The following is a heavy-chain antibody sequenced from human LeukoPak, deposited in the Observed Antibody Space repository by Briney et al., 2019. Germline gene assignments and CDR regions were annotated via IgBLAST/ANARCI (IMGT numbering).Heavy chain of an antibody. Sequence: GGSLRLSCSVSGLTFYTYAMSWVRQAPGKGLEWVSAISGRDGRTYYTDSVKGRFTISRDNSKNTLYLQMNSLRAEDTAVYYCCTSPSFGSSWYQFNNWGQGALVIVSS. V-gene: IGHV3-23*01. D-gene: IGHD6-13*01. CDR2: ISGRDGRT. CDR1: GLTFYTYA. J-gene: IGHJ4*02. CDR3: CTSPSFGSSWYQFNN.